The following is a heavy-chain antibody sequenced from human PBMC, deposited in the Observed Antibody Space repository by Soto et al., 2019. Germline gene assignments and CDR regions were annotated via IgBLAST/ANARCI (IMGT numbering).Heavy chain of an antibody. V-gene: IGHV3-48*02. J-gene: IGHJ3*01. CDR1: GFTFSSFT. CDR2: IGSSGITR. Sequence: EVQLVESGGGLVQPGGSLRLSCAASGFTFSSFTMNWYRQAPGMGLEWVSYIGSSGITRYHADSVKGRFTVSKDNARNSLYLQMNSLRDEASALYYCARSGSSGYHRYRLGSNEAFDVWGQWTMVTVSP. CDR3: ARSGSSGYHRYRLGSNEAFDV. D-gene: IGHD6-19*01.